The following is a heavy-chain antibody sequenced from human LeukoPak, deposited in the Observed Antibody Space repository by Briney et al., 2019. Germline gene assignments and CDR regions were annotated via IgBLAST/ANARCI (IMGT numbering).Heavy chain of an antibody. CDR3: ARSMYSSGLYAYYYYYYMDV. CDR1: GVSSSSGSYY. Sequence: SETLSLTCTVSGVSSSSGSYYWSWIRQPAGKGLEWIGRIYTSGSTNYNPSLKSRVTISVDTSKNQFSLKLSSVTAADTAVYYCARSMYSSGLYAYYYYYYMDVWGKGTTVTISS. J-gene: IGHJ6*03. D-gene: IGHD6-19*01. V-gene: IGHV4-61*02. CDR2: IYTSGST.